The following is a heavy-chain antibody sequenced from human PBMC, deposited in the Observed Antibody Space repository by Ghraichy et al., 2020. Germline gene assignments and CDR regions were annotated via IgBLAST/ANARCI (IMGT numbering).Heavy chain of an antibody. CDR3: ARPTVRKAVVDIFDY. J-gene: IGHJ4*02. CDR2: LYYSGST. D-gene: IGHD6-19*01. CDR1: GDSIRSSTYY. Sequence: SETLSLTCTVSGDSIRSSTYYWGWIRQPPGKGLEWIGSLYYSGSTSYNPSLMSRVTIFVDTSKNQFSLKLSTVTAADTAVYYCARPTVRKAVVDIFDYWGRGILVTVSS. V-gene: IGHV4-39*01.